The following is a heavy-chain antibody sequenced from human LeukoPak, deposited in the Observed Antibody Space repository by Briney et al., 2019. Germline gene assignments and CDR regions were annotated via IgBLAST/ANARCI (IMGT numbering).Heavy chain of an antibody. CDR3: ARHTGSYYYYGMDV. V-gene: IGHV1-69*04. CDR1: GYTFTSYG. J-gene: IGHJ6*02. Sequence: GASVKVSCKASGYTFTSYGISWVRQAPGQGLEWMGRIIPILGIANYAQKFQGRVTITADKSTSTAYMELSSLRSEDTAVYYCARHTGSYYYYGMDVWGQGTTVTVSS. D-gene: IGHD2-15*01. CDR2: IIPILGIA.